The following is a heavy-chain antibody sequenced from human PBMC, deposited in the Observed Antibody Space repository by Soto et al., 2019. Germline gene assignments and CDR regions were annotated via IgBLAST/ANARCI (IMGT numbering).Heavy chain of an antibody. V-gene: IGHV1-2*02. CDR1: GYTFAGYY. D-gene: IGHD6-6*01. CDR2: INPNSGGT. J-gene: IGHJ6*02. CDR3: ARGKAGSSSSIYYYGMDV. Sequence: ASVKVSCKASGYTFAGYYMHWVRQAPGQGLEWMGWINPNSGGTNYAQKFQGRVTMTRDTSISTAYMELSRLRSDDTAVYYCARGKAGSSSSIYYYGMDVWGQGTTVTVSS.